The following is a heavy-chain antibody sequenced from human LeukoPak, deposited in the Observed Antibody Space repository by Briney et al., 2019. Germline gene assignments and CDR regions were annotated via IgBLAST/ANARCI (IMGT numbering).Heavy chain of an antibody. CDR1: GYTFITYG. Sequence: ASVKVSCKASGYTFITYGISWVRQAPGQGLEWMGWISAYNGHTKYAQKLQGRVTMTTDTSTTTANMELRSLRSDDTAVYYCARDSGERGSGSYLIAYWGQGTLVTVSS. V-gene: IGHV1-18*01. J-gene: IGHJ4*02. CDR3: ARDSGERGSGSYLIAY. D-gene: IGHD3-10*01. CDR2: ISAYNGHT.